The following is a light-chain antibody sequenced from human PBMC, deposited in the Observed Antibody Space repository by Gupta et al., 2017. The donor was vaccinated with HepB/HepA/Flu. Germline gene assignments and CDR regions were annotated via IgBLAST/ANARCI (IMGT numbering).Light chain of an antibody. J-gene: IGKJ4*01. V-gene: IGKV3-15*01. CDR2: GSF. CDR1: QRISTN. CDR3: QQYNNWPLT. Sequence: ELVLTHSPVTLSLSPGERATLSCRASQRISTNLAWYQQKPGQAPSVLIYGSFTRATGIPARFSGSGSGTEFTLTISSLQSEDFAVYFCQQYNNWPLTFGGGTKVEIK.